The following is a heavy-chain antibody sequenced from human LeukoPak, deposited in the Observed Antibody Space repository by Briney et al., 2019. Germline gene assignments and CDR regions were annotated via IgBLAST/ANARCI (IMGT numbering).Heavy chain of an antibody. CDR1: GDSISSGNFY. CDR3: ARVPRRKNYDFWSGYFYYYYYMDV. V-gene: IGHV4-39*07. CDR2: IYYSGST. D-gene: IGHD3-3*01. J-gene: IGHJ6*03. Sequence: ASETLSLTCTVSGDSISSGNFYWSWIRQPPGKGLEWIGSIYYSGSTYYNPSLKSRVTISVDTSKNQFSLKLSSVTAADTAVYYCARVPRRKNYDFWSGYFYYYYYMDVWGKGTTVTVSS.